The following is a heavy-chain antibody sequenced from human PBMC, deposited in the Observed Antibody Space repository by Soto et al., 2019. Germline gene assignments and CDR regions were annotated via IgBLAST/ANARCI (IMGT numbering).Heavy chain of an antibody. CDR3: ARYIPGVRYYSMDV. Sequence: EVQLLESGGGLVQPGGSLRLSCAASGFTFSSYAMKWVRQAPGKGLEWVSLIRESGTPTYYADSVKGRFTISRDNSGNTLFLEMYSLRAEDTAVYYCARYIPGVRYYSMDVWGQGTTVTVSS. CDR1: GFTFSSYA. J-gene: IGHJ6*02. V-gene: IGHV3-23*01. CDR2: IRESGTPT. D-gene: IGHD2-2*01.